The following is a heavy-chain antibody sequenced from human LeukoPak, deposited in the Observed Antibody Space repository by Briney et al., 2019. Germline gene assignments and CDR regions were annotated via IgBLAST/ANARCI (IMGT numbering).Heavy chain of an antibody. CDR2: IHYSGST. J-gene: IGHJ4*02. Sequence: SETLSLTCTVSGGSIDNSHYYWGWVRQPPGEGLEWIASIHYSGSTHYNPSLKSRVTVSVDTSKNQFSLKLSSVTAADTAVYYCVRLASGLIDYWGQGTLVTVSS. V-gene: IGHV4-39*01. D-gene: IGHD6-19*01. CDR1: GGSIDNSHYY. CDR3: VRLASGLIDY.